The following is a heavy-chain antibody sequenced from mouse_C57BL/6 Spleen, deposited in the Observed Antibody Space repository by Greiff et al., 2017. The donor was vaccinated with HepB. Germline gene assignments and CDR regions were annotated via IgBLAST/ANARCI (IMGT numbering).Heavy chain of an antibody. CDR2: IYPGDGDT. CDR1: GYAFSSYW. Sequence: VQLVESGAELVKPGASVKISCKASGYAFSSYWMNWVKQRPGKGLEWIGQIYPGDGDTNYNGKFKGKATLTADKSSSTAYMQLSSLTSEDSAVYFCARSGWDIPYAMDYWGQGTSVTVSS. D-gene: IGHD3-3*01. V-gene: IGHV1-80*01. J-gene: IGHJ4*01. CDR3: ARSGWDIPYAMDY.